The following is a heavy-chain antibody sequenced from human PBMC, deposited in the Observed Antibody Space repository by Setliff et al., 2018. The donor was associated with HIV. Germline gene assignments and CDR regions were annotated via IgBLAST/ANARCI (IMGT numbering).Heavy chain of an antibody. J-gene: IGHJ4*02. CDR2: IYGGGTT. V-gene: IGHV3-66*02. Sequence: GGSLRLSCAASGFTVSSNYMSWVRQAPGKGLGWVSVIYGGGTTHYADSVKGRFTISRDNSKNTVYLQMNSLRVEDTAVYYCARELYREWDYWGQGTLVTVSS. CDR1: GFTVSSNY. D-gene: IGHD3-10*01. CDR3: ARELYREWDY.